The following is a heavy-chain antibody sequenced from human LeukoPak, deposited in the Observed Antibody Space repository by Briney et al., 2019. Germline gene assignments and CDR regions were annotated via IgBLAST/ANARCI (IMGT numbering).Heavy chain of an antibody. CDR3: ARELDYYGSGSYPSYYYYYMDV. V-gene: IGHV1-2*02. J-gene: IGHJ6*03. CDR2: IDCKSGGT. CDR1: GYTFTDYH. Sequence: ASVKVSCKASGYTFTDYHIHWVRQAPGQGLEWMAWIDCKSGGTNYAQKFQGRVTMTRDTSISTAYMELSRLRSDDTAVYYCARELDYYGSGSYPSYYYYYMDVWGKGTTVTVSS. D-gene: IGHD3-10*01.